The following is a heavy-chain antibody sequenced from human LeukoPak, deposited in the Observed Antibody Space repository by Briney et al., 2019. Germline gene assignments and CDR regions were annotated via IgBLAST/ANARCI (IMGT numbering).Heavy chain of an antibody. Sequence: ASVKVSCKASGYAFTSFSISWVRQAPGQGLEWMGWISTHNGNTNYAQKLQGGVTMTTDSSTSTAYMELRSLRSDDTAVYYCAREGEAAAAPGYWGQGTLVTVSS. V-gene: IGHV1-18*01. CDR2: ISTHNGNT. CDR3: AREGEAAAAPGY. CDR1: GYAFTSFS. D-gene: IGHD6-13*01. J-gene: IGHJ4*02.